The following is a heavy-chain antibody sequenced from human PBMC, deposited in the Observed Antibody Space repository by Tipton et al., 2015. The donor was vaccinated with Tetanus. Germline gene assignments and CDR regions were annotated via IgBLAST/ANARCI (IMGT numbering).Heavy chain of an antibody. Sequence: SLRLSCAASGFVFRSLAMHWVRQTPGKGLEWVAVIWSDGSNKYYADSVKGRFTISRDNSKNTLYLQMNSLRAEDTAVYFCARHASYDFSTGFPSDRYGLDVWGQGTTVTVSS. CDR3: ARHASYDFSTGFPSDRYGLDV. V-gene: IGHV3-33*01. CDR2: IWSDGSNK. D-gene: IGHD3-3*01. J-gene: IGHJ6*02. CDR1: GFVFRSLA.